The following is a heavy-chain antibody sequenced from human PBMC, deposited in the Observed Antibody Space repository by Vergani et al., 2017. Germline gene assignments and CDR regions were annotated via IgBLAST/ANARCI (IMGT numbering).Heavy chain of an antibody. CDR2: IYTSRST. J-gene: IGHJ6*03. Sequence: QVQLQESGPGLVKPSQTLSLTCTVSGGSISSGSYYWSWIRQPAGKGLEWIGRIYTSRSTNYNPSLKRRITMSVDTSKNQFSLKLSSVTAADTAVYYCAGDRVGYYDCWSGSAECYYYYYMDVWGKGTTVTVSS. CDR3: AGDRVGYYDCWSGSAECYYYYYMDV. CDR1: GGSISSGSYY. D-gene: IGHD3-3*01. V-gene: IGHV4-61*02.